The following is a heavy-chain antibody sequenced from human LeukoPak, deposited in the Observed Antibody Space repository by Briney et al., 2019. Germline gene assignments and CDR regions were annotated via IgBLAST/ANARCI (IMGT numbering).Heavy chain of an antibody. CDR2: IRYDGSNK. D-gene: IGHD3-22*01. CDR3: AKGGLVVTPFDY. Sequence: PGGSLRLSCAASGFTFSSYGMHWVRQAPGKGLEWVAFIRYDGSNKYYADSVKGRFTISRDNSKNTLYLQMNSLRAEDTAVYYCAKGGLVVTPFDYWGQGTLVTVSS. V-gene: IGHV3-30*02. CDR1: GFTFSSYG. J-gene: IGHJ4*02.